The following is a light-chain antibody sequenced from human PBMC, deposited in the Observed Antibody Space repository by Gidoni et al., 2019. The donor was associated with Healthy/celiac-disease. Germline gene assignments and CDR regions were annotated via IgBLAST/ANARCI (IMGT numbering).Light chain of an antibody. CDR3: QKYYSTPLT. CDR2: WAS. V-gene: IGKV4-1*01. CDR1: QGVLYSSNYENY. Sequence: DIVMTDSPVPSAVSLVERATINCKSSQGVLYSSNYENYLAWYQQKAGQPPKLLICWASTREAGVPDRFSGSGCGTDFTLTVSSLQAEDVAVYYCQKYYSTPLTFGGGTKVEIK. J-gene: IGKJ4*01.